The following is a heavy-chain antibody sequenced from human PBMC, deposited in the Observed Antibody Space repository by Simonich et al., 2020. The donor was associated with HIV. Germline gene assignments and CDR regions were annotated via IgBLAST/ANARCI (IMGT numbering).Heavy chain of an antibody. J-gene: IGHJ6*03. Sequence: QVQLQQWGAGLLKPSETLSLTCAVYGASFNAYYWSWIRQSPGKGLEWLGEINHSVSTKYKPPLKSRLTISADTSKNQFSLKLTSVTAADTAVYYCARGIRAGDFYSQYYYYMDVWGKGTTVIVSS. V-gene: IGHV4-34*01. CDR1: GASFNAYY. CDR3: ARGIRAGDFYSQYYYYMDV. CDR2: INHSVST. D-gene: IGHD2-21*02.